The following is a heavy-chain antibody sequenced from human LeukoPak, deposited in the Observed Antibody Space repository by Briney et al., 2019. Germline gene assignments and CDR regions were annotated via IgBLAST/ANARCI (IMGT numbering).Heavy chain of an antibody. J-gene: IGHJ4*02. CDR3: ASSGSYSYPHY. CDR1: GGSVSSGSYY. D-gene: IGHD1-26*01. CDR2: IYYSGST. V-gene: IGHV4-61*01. Sequence: KPSETLSLTCTVSGGSVSSGSYYWSWIRQPPGKGLEWIGYIYYSGSTNYNPSLKSRVTISVDTSKNQFSLKLSSVTAADTAVYYCASSGSYSYPHYWGQGTLVTVSS.